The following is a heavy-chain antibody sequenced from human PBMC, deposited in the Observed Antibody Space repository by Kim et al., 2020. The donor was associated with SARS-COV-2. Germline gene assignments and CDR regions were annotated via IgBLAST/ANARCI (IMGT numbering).Heavy chain of an antibody. CDR2: IWYDGSNK. Sequence: GGSLRLSCAASGFTFSSYGMHWVRQAPGKGLEWVAVIWYDGSNKYYADSVKGRFTISRDNSKNTLYLQMNSLRAEDTAVYYCAREGIVGATSGGDYWGQGTLVTVSS. D-gene: IGHD1-26*01. CDR3: AREGIVGATSGGDY. CDR1: GFTFSSYG. V-gene: IGHV3-33*01. J-gene: IGHJ4*02.